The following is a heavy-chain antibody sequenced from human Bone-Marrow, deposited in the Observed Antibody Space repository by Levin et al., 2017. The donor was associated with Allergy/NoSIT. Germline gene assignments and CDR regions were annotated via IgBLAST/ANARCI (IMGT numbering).Heavy chain of an antibody. CDR1: GFTFSDYY. V-gene: IGHV3-11*01. CDR2: ISSSGSTI. Sequence: GGSLRLSCAASGFTFSDYYMSWIRQAPGKGLEWVSYISSSGSTIYYADSVKGRFTISRDNAKNSLYLQMNSLRAEDTAVYYCARSIDPLITMWSYWGQGTLVTVSS. J-gene: IGHJ4*02. CDR3: ARSIDPLITMWSY. D-gene: IGHD3-3*01.